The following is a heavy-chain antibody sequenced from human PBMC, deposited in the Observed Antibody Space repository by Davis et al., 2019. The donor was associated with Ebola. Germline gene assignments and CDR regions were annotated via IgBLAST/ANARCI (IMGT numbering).Heavy chain of an antibody. CDR1: GFTFSNAW. Sequence: GESLKISCAASGFTFSNAWMSWVRQAPGKGLEWVGRIKSKIDGGTTDYAAPVKGRFTISRDDSKNTLYVQMNSLKTEDTAVYHCASHVEMVTSRFDYWGQGTLVTVSS. V-gene: IGHV3-15*01. CDR2: IKSKIDGGTT. CDR3: ASHVEMVTSRFDY. J-gene: IGHJ4*02. D-gene: IGHD5-24*01.